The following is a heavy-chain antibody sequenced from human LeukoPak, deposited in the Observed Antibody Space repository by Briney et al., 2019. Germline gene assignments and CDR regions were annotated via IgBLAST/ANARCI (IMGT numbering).Heavy chain of an antibody. CDR1: GGSISSHY. CDR3: ARDHMSDYYMDV. J-gene: IGHJ6*03. CDR2: IYYSGST. Sequence: SETLSLTCTVSGGSISSHYWSWIRQPPGKGLEWIGYIYYSGSTNYNPSLKSRVTISVDTSKNQFSLKLSSVTAADTAVYYCARDHMSDYYMDVWGKGTTVTVS. V-gene: IGHV4-59*11.